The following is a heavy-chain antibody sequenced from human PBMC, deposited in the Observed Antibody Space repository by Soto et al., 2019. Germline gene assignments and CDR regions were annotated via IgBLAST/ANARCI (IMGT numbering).Heavy chain of an antibody. Sequence: EVQLLESGGGLVQPGGSLRLSCAASGFPFTTYPMNWVRQAPGKALEWVSGISGSGISTYYADSVKGRFTISRDNSKNTVFLQMNSLRAEDTALYYCAKPPVVTASYYYQDMDVWGQGTAVTVSS. CDR3: AKPPVVTASYYYQDMDV. V-gene: IGHV3-23*01. CDR2: ISGSGIST. J-gene: IGHJ6*02. CDR1: GFPFTTYP. D-gene: IGHD2-2*01.